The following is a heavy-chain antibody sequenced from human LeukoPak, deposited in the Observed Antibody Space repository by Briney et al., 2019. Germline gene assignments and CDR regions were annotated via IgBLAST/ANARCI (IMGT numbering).Heavy chain of an antibody. Sequence: PSETLSLTCTVSGGSISSGDYYWSWIRQPPGKGLEWIGYIYYSGSTYYNPSLKSRVTISVDTSKNQFSLKLSSVTAADTAVYYCARDIRSKANFDYWGQGTLVTVSS. CDR2: IYYSGST. CDR1: GGSISSGDYY. J-gene: IGHJ4*02. CDR3: ARDIRSKANFDY. V-gene: IGHV4-30-4*01.